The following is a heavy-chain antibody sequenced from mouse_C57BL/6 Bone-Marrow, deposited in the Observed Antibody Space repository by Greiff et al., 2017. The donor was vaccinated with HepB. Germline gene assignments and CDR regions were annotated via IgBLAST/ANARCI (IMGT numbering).Heavy chain of an antibody. D-gene: IGHD2-2*01. CDR3: ARHNGYVYDAMDY. CDR1: GFSLTSYG. Sequence: QVHVKQSGPGLVAPSQSLSITCTVSGFSLTSYGVHWVRQPPGKGLEWLVVIWSDGSTTYNSALKSRLSISKDNSKSQVFLKMNSLQTDDTAMYYCARHNGYVYDAMDYWGQGTSVTVSS. J-gene: IGHJ4*01. CDR2: IWSDGST. V-gene: IGHV2-6-1*01.